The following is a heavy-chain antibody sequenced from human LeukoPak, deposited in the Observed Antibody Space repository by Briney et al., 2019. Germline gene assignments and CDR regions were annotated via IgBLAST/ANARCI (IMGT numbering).Heavy chain of an antibody. CDR2: IDPSDCYT. J-gene: IGHJ3*02. V-gene: IGHV5-10-1*01. Sequence: GASLKISCKGSGYSFTSYWISWGRQMPGKGLEWRGRIDPSDCYTNYSPSFQGHVTISADKSISTAYLQWSSLKASDTAMYYCARQHPSDPNYYDSRGADAFDIWGQGTMVTVSS. D-gene: IGHD3-22*01. CDR3: ARQHPSDPNYYDSRGADAFDI. CDR1: GYSFTSYW.